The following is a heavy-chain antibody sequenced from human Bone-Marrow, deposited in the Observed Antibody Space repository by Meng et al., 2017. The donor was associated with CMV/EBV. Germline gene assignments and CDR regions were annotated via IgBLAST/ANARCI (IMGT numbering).Heavy chain of an antibody. CDR1: GFTFRFYW. J-gene: IGHJ5*01. CDR2: IQQDGSVK. CDR3: ARAGHHSTSSWFDS. D-gene: IGHD6-6*01. Sequence: GESLKISCAASGFTFRFYWMSWVRQAPGKGLEWVANIQQDGSVKYYVDSVKGRFTISRDNAQNSLSLQMNSLRAEDTAVYYCARAGHHSTSSWFDSWGQGNPVNGAS. V-gene: IGHV3-7*01.